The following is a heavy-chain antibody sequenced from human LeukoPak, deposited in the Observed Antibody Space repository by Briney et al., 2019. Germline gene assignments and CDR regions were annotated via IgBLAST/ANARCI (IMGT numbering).Heavy chain of an antibody. CDR3: AKDSAATVVTFDY. D-gene: IGHD4-23*01. CDR2: ISGSGGST. J-gene: IGHJ4*02. CDR1: GFTFSSYA. Sequence: GGSLRLSCAASGFTFSSYAMSWVRQAPGKGLEWVSAISGSGGSTYYADSVKGRFTISRDNSKNTLYLQMSSLRAEDTAVYYCAKDSAATVVTFDYWGQGTLVTVSS. V-gene: IGHV3-23*01.